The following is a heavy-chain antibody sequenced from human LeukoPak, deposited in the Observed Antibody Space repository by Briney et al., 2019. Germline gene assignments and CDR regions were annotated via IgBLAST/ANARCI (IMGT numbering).Heavy chain of an antibody. J-gene: IGHJ4*02. CDR3: ARGRRWLQFLFDY. CDR2: IYYSGST. Sequence: SETLSLTCTVSGGSISSYYWSWIRQPPGKGLEWIGYIYYSGSTNYNPSLKSRVTISVDTSKNQFSLKLNSVTAADTAVYYCARGRRWLQFLFDYWGQGTLVTVSS. CDR1: GGSISSYY. V-gene: IGHV4-59*01. D-gene: IGHD5-24*01.